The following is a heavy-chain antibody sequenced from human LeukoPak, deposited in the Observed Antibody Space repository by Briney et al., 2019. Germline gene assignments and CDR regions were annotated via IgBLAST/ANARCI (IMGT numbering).Heavy chain of an antibody. CDR1: GFTFSGSA. V-gene: IGHV3-73*01. CDR3: TRPAWNYGDWFDP. CDR2: IRSKANSYAT. Sequence: GGSLRLSCAAAGFTFSGSAMHWVRQASGKGLEWVGRIRSKANSYATAYAASVKGRFSISRDDSKNTAYLQMNSLKTEDTAVYYCTRPAWNYGDWFDPSGQGTLVTVSS. J-gene: IGHJ5*02. D-gene: IGHD3-16*01.